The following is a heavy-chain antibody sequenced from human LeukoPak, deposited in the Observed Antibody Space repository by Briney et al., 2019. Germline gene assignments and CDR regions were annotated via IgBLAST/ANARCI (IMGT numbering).Heavy chain of an antibody. D-gene: IGHD4-17*01. CDR3: ARVNGGTVTTLYFDY. CDR2: IYYSGST. Sequence: PSQTLPLTCTVSGGSISSGGYYWSWIRQHPGKGLEWIGYIYYSGSTYYNPSLKSRVTISVDTSKNQFSLKLSSVTAADTAVYYCARVNGGTVTTLYFDYWGQGTLVTVSS. J-gene: IGHJ4*02. CDR1: GGSISSGGYY. V-gene: IGHV4-31*03.